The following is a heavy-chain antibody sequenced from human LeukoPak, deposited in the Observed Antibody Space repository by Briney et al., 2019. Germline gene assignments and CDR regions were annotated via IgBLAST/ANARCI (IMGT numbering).Heavy chain of an antibody. D-gene: IGHD6-25*01. CDR2: INIYKGNT. J-gene: IGHJ2*01. V-gene: IGHV1-18*01. CDR3: ARYSSGWYRYFDL. CDR1: VYIVTSHG. Sequence: GASVKVSCKASVYIVTSHGHNWVRLAPGQGLEWMGWINIYKGNTNYAQKFQGRVTMTTDTSTSTAYMELRSLGSDDTAVYYCARYSSGWYRYFDLWGRGTLVTVSS.